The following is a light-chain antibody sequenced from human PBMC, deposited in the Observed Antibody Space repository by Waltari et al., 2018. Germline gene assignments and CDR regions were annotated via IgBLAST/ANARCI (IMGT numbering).Light chain of an antibody. CDR2: RAS. CDR1: ESISIW. Sequence: DIQMTQSPSTLSASVGHNVTITCRAKESISIWLAWYQHKPGTAPKLLIYRASTLERGVPSRFSGAGSGTEFTLTISSLQPDDFATYYCQQYDSESYTFGQGTKLEIK. J-gene: IGKJ2*01. V-gene: IGKV1-5*03. CDR3: QQYDSESYT.